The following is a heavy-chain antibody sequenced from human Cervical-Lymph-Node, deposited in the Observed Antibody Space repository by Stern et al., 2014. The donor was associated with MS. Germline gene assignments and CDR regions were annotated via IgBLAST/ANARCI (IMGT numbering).Heavy chain of an antibody. J-gene: IGHJ4*02. CDR1: GGTFSSYS. CDR3: ATDRGVK. Sequence: VQLVQSGAALKKPGRSVKLSCKASGGTFSSYSISWMRQAPGKGVEWMGGIIPSFGTANYAQKFQGRITITADETTTSAYMELSSLRSEDTAVYYCATDRGVKWGPGTLVTVSS. CDR2: IIPSFGTA. V-gene: IGHV1-69*01. D-gene: IGHD3-10*01.